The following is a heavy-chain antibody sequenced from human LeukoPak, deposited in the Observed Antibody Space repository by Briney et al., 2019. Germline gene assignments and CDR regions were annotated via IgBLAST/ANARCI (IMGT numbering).Heavy chain of an antibody. CDR3: AKDRRFGVIIY. CDR2: ISGSGGST. V-gene: IGHV3-23*01. J-gene: IGHJ4*02. CDR1: GFTFSSYA. D-gene: IGHD3-10*01. Sequence: TGGSLRLSCTASGFTFSSYAMSWVRQAPGKGLEWVSAISGSGGSTYYADSVKGRFTISRDNSKNTLYLQMNSLRAEDTAVYYCAKDRRFGVIIYWGQGTLVTVSS.